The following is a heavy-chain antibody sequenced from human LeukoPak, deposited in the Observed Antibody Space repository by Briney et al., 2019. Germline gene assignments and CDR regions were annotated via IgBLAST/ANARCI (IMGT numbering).Heavy chain of an antibody. CDR3: ARDTMDRGVMFDY. D-gene: IGHD3-10*01. J-gene: IGHJ4*02. Sequence: PGGSLTLSCAASGFTFSSYEMNWVRQAPGKGVVWVSYISSGGGTIYYADSVKGRFNISRDNAKNSLHLQMNRLRAEDTAVYYCARDTMDRGVMFDYWGQGTLVTVSS. CDR1: GFTFSSYE. CDR2: ISSGGGTI. V-gene: IGHV3-48*03.